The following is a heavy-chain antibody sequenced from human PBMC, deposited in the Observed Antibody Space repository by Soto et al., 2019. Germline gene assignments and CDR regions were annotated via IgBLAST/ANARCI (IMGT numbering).Heavy chain of an antibody. CDR1: GGSISSGDYY. D-gene: IGHD3-10*02. J-gene: IGHJ5*02. CDR2: IYHSGST. V-gene: IGHV4-30-4*02. Sequence: SETLSLTCTVSGGSISSGDYYWSWIRQPPGKGLEWIGYIYHSGSTYYNPSLKSRVTISVDTSKNQFSLKLSSVTAADTAVYYCARTLFGWGIWFDPWGQGTLVTVSS. CDR3: ARTLFGWGIWFDP.